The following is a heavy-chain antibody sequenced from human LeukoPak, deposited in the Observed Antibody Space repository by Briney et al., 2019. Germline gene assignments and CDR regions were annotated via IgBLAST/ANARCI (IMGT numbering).Heavy chain of an antibody. CDR2: ISSSSSYI. Sequence: GGSLRLSCAASGFTFSTYTMNWVREAPGEGLEWVSSISSSSSYIYYADSVKGRFTISRDNAKNSLYLQMNSLRAEHTALYYCARRGEGRVFGFCSWGQGTMVTVAS. V-gene: IGHV3-21*01. D-gene: IGHD2-15*01. CDR1: GFTFSTYT. J-gene: IGHJ3*01. CDR3: ARRGEGRVFGFCS.